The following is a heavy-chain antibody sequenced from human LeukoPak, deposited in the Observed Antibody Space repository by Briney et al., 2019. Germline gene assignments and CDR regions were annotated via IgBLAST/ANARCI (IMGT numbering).Heavy chain of an antibody. CDR1: GFTFSSYG. V-gene: IGHV3-30*18. CDR2: ISYDGSNK. Sequence: PGRSLRLSCAASGFTFSSYGMHWVRQAPGKGLEWVAVISYDGSNKYYADSVKGRFTISRDNSKNTLYLQMNSLRAEDTAVYYCAKERSRATVPLDYRGQGTLVTVSS. D-gene: IGHD4-17*01. J-gene: IGHJ4*02. CDR3: AKERSRATVPLDY.